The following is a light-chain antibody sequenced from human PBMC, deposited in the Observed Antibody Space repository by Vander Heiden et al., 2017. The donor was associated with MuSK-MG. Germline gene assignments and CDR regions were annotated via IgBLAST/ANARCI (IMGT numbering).Light chain of an antibody. CDR1: KLGDKY. CDR3: QAGDSSTPYV. Sequence: SYELTQPPSVSVSPGQTASITCSGDKLGDKYACWYQQKPGQSPVLVIYQDSKRPSGIPGRFSGSNSGTTATLTISGTQAMDEADYYCQAGDSSTPYVFGTGTKVTVL. CDR2: QDS. J-gene: IGLJ1*01. V-gene: IGLV3-1*01.